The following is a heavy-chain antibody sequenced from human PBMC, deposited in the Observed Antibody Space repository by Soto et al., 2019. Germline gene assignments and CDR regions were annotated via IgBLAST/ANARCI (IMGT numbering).Heavy chain of an antibody. D-gene: IGHD3-3*02. V-gene: IGHV3-30-3*01. Sequence: QEQLVESGGGVVQPGRSLRLSCRVSGFTFINYAMHWVRQAPGKGLEWVALITGDGSNEYYADSVKGRFTISRDNSRNTLYLQMNSLRAEDTAVYYCARHLSHLKPGWLDPWGQGTLVTVSS. CDR1: GFTFINYA. CDR3: ARHLSHLKPGWLDP. CDR2: ITGDGSNE. J-gene: IGHJ5*02.